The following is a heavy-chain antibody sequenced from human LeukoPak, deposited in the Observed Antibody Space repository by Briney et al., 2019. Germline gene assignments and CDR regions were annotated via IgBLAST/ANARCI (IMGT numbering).Heavy chain of an antibody. J-gene: IGHJ4*02. CDR3: ARRAYSGSYPSYFDY. D-gene: IGHD1-26*01. Sequence: PSETLSLTCTVSGGPISTYHYNWIRQPAGKGLEWIGRIYTTGITDYNPSLKSRVTISVDTSKNQFSLKLSSVTASDTAVYYCARRAYSGSYPSYFDYWGQGTLVTVSS. V-gene: IGHV4-4*07. CDR2: IYTTGIT. CDR1: GGPISTYH.